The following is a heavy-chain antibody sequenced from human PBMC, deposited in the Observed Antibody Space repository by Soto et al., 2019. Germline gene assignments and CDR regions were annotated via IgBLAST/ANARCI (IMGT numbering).Heavy chain of an antibody. CDR1: GFTVSTKY. CDR3: ARYPWAADY. CDR2: IFSGVST. V-gene: IGHV3-66*01. D-gene: IGHD3-16*01. Sequence: EVQLVESGGGLVQPGGSLRLSCAASGFTVSTKYMSWVRQAPGKGLEWVSVIFSGVSTFYADSVRGRFTISRDNSKNTVNLQMNSLRAEDTAVYYWARYPWAADYWGQGSLVTVSS. J-gene: IGHJ4*02.